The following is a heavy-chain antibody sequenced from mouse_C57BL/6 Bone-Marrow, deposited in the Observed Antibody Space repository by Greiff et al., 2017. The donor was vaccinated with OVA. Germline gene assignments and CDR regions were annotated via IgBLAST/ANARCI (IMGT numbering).Heavy chain of an antibody. D-gene: IGHD1-1*01. J-gene: IGHJ3*01. Sequence: EVKVVESGPELVKPGDSVKISCKASGYSFTGYFMNWVMQSHGKSLEWIGRINPYNGDTFYNQKFKGKATLTVDKSSSTAHMELRSLTSEDSAVYYCARNYGSSYALAYWGQGTLVTVSA. CDR1: GYSFTGYF. CDR2: INPYNGDT. V-gene: IGHV1-20*01. CDR3: ARNYGSSYALAY.